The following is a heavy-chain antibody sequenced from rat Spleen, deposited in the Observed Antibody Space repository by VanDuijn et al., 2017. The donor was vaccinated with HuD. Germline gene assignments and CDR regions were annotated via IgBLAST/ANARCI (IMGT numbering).Heavy chain of an antibody. J-gene: IGHJ3*01. CDR3: ATAGSRISRFAY. V-gene: IGHV5-19*01. CDR1: GFTLSNYG. Sequence: EVQLVESGGGLVQPGRSLKLSCAASGFTLSNYGMHWIRQAPTKGLEWVASISPSGGITDYRDSVKGRFAISSDTAKSTLYLQMDSLGSEDTATYYCATAGSRISRFAYWGQGTLVTVSA. D-gene: IGHD2-7*01. CDR2: ISPSGGIT.